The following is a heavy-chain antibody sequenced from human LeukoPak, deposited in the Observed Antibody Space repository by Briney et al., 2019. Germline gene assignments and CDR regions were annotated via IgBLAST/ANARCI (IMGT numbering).Heavy chain of an antibody. Sequence: GASVKVSCKASGYTFTSYGISWVRQAPGQGLEWMGWISGYSGNTNYAQNLQGRVTLTTDSSTSTAYMELRSLRSDDTAVYYCARDDPKYYDSSGYFWYYWGQGTLVTVSS. J-gene: IGHJ4*02. CDR2: ISGYSGNT. CDR3: ARDDPKYYDSSGYFWYY. D-gene: IGHD3-22*01. CDR1: GYTFTSYG. V-gene: IGHV1-18*01.